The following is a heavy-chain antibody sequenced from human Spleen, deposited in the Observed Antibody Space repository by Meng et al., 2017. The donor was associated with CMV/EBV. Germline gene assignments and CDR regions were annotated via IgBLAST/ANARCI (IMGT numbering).Heavy chain of an antibody. V-gene: IGHV3-7*01. D-gene: IGHD2-2*03. Sequence: GESLKISCADSGFTLSSHWMTWVRQAPGKGLEWVANIKQDGSERYYVDSVKGRFTISRDNAKNSVYLQMDNLRVDDTAVYYCARGVGWIFRHWGQGTLVTVSS. CDR2: IKQDGSER. J-gene: IGHJ4*02. CDR1: GFTLSSHW. CDR3: ARGVGWIFRH.